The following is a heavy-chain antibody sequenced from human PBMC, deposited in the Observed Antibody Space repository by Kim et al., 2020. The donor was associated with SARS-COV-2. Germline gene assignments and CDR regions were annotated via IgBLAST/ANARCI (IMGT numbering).Heavy chain of an antibody. Sequence: NPALKSRVTISVDTSKNQFSLKLSSVTAADTAVYYCARDLAAAGVSWFDPWGQGTLVTVSS. J-gene: IGHJ5*02. V-gene: IGHV4-59*01. D-gene: IGHD6-13*01. CDR3: ARDLAAAGVSWFDP.